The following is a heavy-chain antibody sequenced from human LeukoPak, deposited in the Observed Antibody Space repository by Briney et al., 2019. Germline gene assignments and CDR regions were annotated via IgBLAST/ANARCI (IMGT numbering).Heavy chain of an antibody. CDR2: IHGSGST. V-gene: IGHV4-4*07. CDR3: ARDRCEGYCTSFDS. Sequence: SETLSLTCTVSGGSISNYYWSWIRQPAGKGLEWIGRIHGSGSTNYNPSLKSRVTISVDKSKNQFSLRLSSVIAADTAVYFCARDRCEGYCTSFDSWGQGTLVTVSS. J-gene: IGHJ5*01. CDR1: GGSISNYY. D-gene: IGHD2-8*01.